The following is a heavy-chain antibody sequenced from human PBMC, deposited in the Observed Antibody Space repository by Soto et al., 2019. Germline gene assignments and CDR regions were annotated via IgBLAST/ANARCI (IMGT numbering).Heavy chain of an antibody. CDR3: AREPYCSGGSCYSWFDP. CDR2: IIPIFGTA. CDR1: GGTFSSYA. V-gene: IGHV1-69*01. J-gene: IGHJ5*02. D-gene: IGHD2-15*01. Sequence: QVQLVQSGAEVKKPGSSVKVSCKASGGTFSSYAISWVRQAPGQGREWMGGIIPIFGTANYAQKFQGRVTITADESTSTAYMELSSLRSEDTAVYYCAREPYCSGGSCYSWFDPWGQGTLVTVSS.